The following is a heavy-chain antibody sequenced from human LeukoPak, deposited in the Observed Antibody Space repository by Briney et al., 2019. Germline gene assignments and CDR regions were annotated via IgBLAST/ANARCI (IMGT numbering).Heavy chain of an antibody. Sequence: ASVRVSCEASGYTFTSYDIHWVRQATGQGLEWMGWMSPNSGNTVYAQKFQGRVTMTRNTSISTAYMKLSSLSSEDTAVYYCARGCSSTTCSWPFDYWGQGTLVTVSS. CDR2: MSPNSGNT. V-gene: IGHV1-8*01. J-gene: IGHJ4*02. CDR3: ARGCSSTTCSWPFDY. D-gene: IGHD2-2*01. CDR1: GYTFTSYD.